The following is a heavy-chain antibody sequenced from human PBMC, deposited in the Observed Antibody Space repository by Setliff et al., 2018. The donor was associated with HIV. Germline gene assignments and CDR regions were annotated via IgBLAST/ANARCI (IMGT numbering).Heavy chain of an antibody. CDR3: ASWPSSYWSYSYYYIDV. CDR2: ISPSGSTL. D-gene: IGHD6-13*01. V-gene: IGHV3-11*01. J-gene: IGHJ6*03. CDR1: GITFSSYA. Sequence: GGSLRLSCAASGITFSSYAMSWIRQAPGKGLEWVSYISPSGSTLYYADSVKGRFTISRDNAKNSLHLQMNSLSAEDTAVYYCASWPSSYWSYSYYYIDVWGKGTTVTVSS.